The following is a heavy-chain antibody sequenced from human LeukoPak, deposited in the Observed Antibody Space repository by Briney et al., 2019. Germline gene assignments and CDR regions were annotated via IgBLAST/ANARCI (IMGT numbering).Heavy chain of an antibody. D-gene: IGHD5-12*01. CDR1: GFTFSSYG. Sequence: GGSLRLSCAASGFTFSSYGMHWVRQAPGEGLEWVAFIRYDGSNKYYADSVKGRFTISRDNSKNTLYLQINSLRAEDTAVYYCARESSGYYPNNWFDPWGQGILVTVSS. CDR3: ARESSGYYPNNWFDP. CDR2: IRYDGSNK. J-gene: IGHJ5*02. V-gene: IGHV3-30*02.